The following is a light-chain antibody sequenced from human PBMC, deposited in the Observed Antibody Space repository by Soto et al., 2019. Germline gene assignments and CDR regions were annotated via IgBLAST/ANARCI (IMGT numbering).Light chain of an antibody. CDR2: DVS. CDR3: CSYTHSVDV. V-gene: IGLV2-11*01. J-gene: IGLJ1*01. Sequence: QSALTQPRSVSGSPGQSVTISCTGTSSDVGAYNYGSWYQQHPAKAPNLMNYDVSQRPSGVPYRFSGSKTGNTASLTSSELEDEDDGDYYCCSYTHSVDVFGTGTKVTVL. CDR1: SSDVGAYNY.